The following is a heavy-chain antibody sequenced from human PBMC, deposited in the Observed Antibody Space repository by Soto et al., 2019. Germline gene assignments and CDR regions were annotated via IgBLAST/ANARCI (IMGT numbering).Heavy chain of an antibody. J-gene: IGHJ6*02. CDR2: IFSSGTT. CDR1: GDSISSGNKY. CDR3: ARVPSPFDYYYAMEV. D-gene: IGHD3-16*01. V-gene: IGHV4-30-4*01. Sequence: PGPARASETLSLTCTVSGDSISSGNKYWSWIRQAPGKGLEWIGYIFSSGTTYYNPSLKSRLTMSLDTSQNQFSLRLASVTDADSAVYYCARVPSPFDYYYAMEVWGQGTTVTLSS.